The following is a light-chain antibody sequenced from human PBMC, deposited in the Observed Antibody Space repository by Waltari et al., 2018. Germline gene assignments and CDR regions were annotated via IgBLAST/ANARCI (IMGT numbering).Light chain of an antibody. CDR3: QQRSNWSTT. J-gene: IGKJ1*01. CDR2: DAS. CDR1: QSLSSY. Sequence: EIVLKQSPATQSLSPGERETISCKASQSLSSYSAWYQQKPGQAPRLLIYDASNRATGIPARFSGSGSVTDFTLTISSLEPEDFAVYYCQQRSNWSTTFGQGTKVEIK. V-gene: IGKV3-11*01.